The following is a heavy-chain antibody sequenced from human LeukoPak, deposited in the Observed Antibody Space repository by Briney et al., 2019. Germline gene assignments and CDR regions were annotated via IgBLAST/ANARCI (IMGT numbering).Heavy chain of an antibody. V-gene: IGHV5-51*01. CDR1: AYSFTSYW. CDR3: ARTYYYDSTHNWFDP. CDR2: IYPGDSDT. Sequence: GESLKISCKGSAYSFTSYWIGWVRQMPGKGLEWMGIIYPGDSDTRYSPSFQGQVTISADKSISTAYLQWSSLKASDTAMYYCARTYYYDSTHNWFDPWGQGTLVTVSS. D-gene: IGHD3-22*01. J-gene: IGHJ5*02.